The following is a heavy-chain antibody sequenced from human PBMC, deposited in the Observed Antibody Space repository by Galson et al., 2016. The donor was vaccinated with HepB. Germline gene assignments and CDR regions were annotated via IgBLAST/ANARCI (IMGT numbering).Heavy chain of an antibody. V-gene: IGHV3-30*18. J-gene: IGHJ6*02. CDR2: ISPDGNYR. Sequence: SLRLSCAASGFTFNYFGMHWVRQAPGMGLEWVAVISPDGNYRSYGDSVKGRFTVSRDNSNKTVYLHLNSLTPEDTAVFYCAKEVAPHTTTYYYGLDVWGQGTTVIVSS. CDR3: AKEVAPHTTTYYYGLDV. D-gene: IGHD5-12*01. CDR1: GFTFNYFG.